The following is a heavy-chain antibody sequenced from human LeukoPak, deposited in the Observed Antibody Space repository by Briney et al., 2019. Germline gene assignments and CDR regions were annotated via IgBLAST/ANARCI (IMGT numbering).Heavy chain of an antibody. CDR2: IYATGIT. D-gene: IGHD3-10*01. Sequence: SETLPLTCTVSGGSINSYYWSWIRQPAGKGLEWIGRIYATGITNYNPSLKSRVTMSVDTSKNQFSLKLPSVTAADTAVYYCAREMWFGDPGRSDFDYWGQGNLVTVSS. J-gene: IGHJ4*02. CDR1: GGSINSYY. CDR3: AREMWFGDPGRSDFDY. V-gene: IGHV4-4*07.